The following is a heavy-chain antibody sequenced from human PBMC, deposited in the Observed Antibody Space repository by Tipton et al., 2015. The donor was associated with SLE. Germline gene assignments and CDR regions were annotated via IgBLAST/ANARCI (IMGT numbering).Heavy chain of an antibody. V-gene: IGHV4-39*07. Sequence: LRLSCTVSGGSISNRTYHWGWIRQPPGKGLEWVGTIYSSGSTYYNPSLKSRVTVSVDRTKNQFSLIVSSVTAADTAVYYCAREGRRGLQIDYWGQGTLVTVSS. CDR3: AREGRRGLQIDY. CDR1: GGSISNRTYH. J-gene: IGHJ4*02. D-gene: IGHD5-24*01. CDR2: IYSSGST.